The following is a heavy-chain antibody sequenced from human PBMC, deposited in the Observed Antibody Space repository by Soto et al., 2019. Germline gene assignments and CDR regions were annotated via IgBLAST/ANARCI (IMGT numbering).Heavy chain of an antibody. CDR3: ARDRAPRNRDYGPYFDY. CDR2: IWYDGSNK. D-gene: IGHD4-17*01. Sequence: GGSLRLSCAASGFTFSSHGMHWVRQAPGKGLEWVAVIWYDGSNKYYADSVKGRFTISRGNSKNTLYLQMNSLRAEDTAVYYCARDRAPRNRDYGPYFDYWGQGTLVTVSS. J-gene: IGHJ4*02. V-gene: IGHV3-33*01. CDR1: GFTFSSHG.